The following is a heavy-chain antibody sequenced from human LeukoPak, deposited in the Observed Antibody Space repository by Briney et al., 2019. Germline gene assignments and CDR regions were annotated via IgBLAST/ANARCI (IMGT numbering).Heavy chain of an antibody. CDR2: IYISGST. V-gene: IGHV4-4*07. D-gene: IGHD6-19*01. Sequence: SETLSLTCTVSGGSIRSYYWSWIRQPAEKGLEWIGRIYISGSTNYNPSLTSRVTMSVDTSKNQFSLKLSSVTAADTAVYYCARAPEFSSGWLLDYWGQGTLVTVSS. CDR3: ARAPEFSSGWLLDY. CDR1: GGSIRSYY. J-gene: IGHJ4*02.